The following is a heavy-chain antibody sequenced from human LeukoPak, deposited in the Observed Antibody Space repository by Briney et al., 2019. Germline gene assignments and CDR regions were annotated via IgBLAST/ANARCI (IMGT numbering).Heavy chain of an antibody. CDR2: INPNSGGT. D-gene: IGHD5-12*01. J-gene: IGHJ4*02. CDR1: GYTFTDYY. V-gene: IGHV1-2*02. Sequence: ASVNVSCKTSGYTFTDYYMHWVRQAPGQGLEWMGWINPNSGGTNYAQKFQGRVTMTRDTSIRTAYMELSRLTSDDTAVYYCARVRGGYGDYVDYWGQGTLVTVSS. CDR3: ARVRGGYGDYVDY.